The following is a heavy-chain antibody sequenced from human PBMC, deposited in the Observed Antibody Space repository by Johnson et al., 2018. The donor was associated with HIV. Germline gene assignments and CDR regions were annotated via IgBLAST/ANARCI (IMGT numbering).Heavy chain of an antibody. D-gene: IGHD2-15*01. CDR3: ARDKCSGGSCYDDDVFDI. V-gene: IGHV3-7*01. CDR2: IKQDGSEK. J-gene: IGHJ3*02. Sequence: VQLVESGGGLVQPGGSLRLSCGASGFTFRRYWMSWVRQAPGKGLEWVANIKQDGSEKYYVESVKGRFTISRDNAKNSLDLQMNSLRAEDTAVYYCARDKCSGGSCYDDDVFDIWGQGTMVTVSS. CDR1: GFTFRRYW.